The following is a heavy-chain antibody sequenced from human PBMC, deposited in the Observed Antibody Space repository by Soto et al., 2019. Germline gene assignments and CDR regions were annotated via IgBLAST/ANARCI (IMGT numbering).Heavy chain of an antibody. CDR3: ARDGNIVVVVAATPSQYAFDI. J-gene: IGHJ3*02. V-gene: IGHV3-21*01. D-gene: IGHD2-15*01. CDR2: ISSSSSYL. CDR1: GFTFSSYS. Sequence: GGSLRLSCAASGFTFSSYSMNWVRQAPGKGLEWVSSISSSSSYLYYADLVNGRFTNSGDNAKNSLYLQMNSLRAEDTAVYYCARDGNIVVVVAATPSQYAFDIWGQGTMVTVSS.